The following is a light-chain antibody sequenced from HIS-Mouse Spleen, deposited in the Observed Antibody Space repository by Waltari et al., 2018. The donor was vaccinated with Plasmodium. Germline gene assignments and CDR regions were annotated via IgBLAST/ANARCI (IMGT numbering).Light chain of an antibody. CDR3: QQYGSSPLT. CDR1: QSVSSSY. V-gene: IGKV3-20*01. CDR2: GAS. Sequence: EMGLPNSPGPLFFSPGKRPTLPCRASQSVSSSYLAWDQQKPGQAPRLLIYGASSRATGIPDRFSGSGSGTDFTLTISRLEPEDFAVYYCQQYGSSPLTFGGGTKVEIK. J-gene: IGKJ4*01.